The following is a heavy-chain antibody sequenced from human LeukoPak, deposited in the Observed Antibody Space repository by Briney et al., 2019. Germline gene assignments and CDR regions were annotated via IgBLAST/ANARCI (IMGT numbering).Heavy chain of an antibody. D-gene: IGHD2-2*01. CDR2: IYSGGST. V-gene: IGHV3-66*01. Sequence: PGGSLRLSCAASGFTVSSNYMSWVRQAPGKGLEWVSVIYSGGSTYYADSVKGRFTISRDNSKNTLYLQMNSLRAEDTAVYYCATVPATAPRDYWGQGTLVTVSS. CDR3: ATVPATAPRDY. CDR1: GFTVSSNY. J-gene: IGHJ4*02.